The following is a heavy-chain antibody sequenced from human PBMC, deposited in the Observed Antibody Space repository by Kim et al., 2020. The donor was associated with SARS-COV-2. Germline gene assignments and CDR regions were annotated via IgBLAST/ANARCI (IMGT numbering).Heavy chain of an antibody. CDR2: ISYSGST. V-gene: IGHV4-4*02. J-gene: IGHJ5*02. CDR3: ARLWSRYSGWFDP. CDR1: GGSVSSTNW. D-gene: IGHD2-21*01. Sequence: SETLSLTCAVFGGSVSSTNWWTWVRQPPGKGLEWIGQISYSGSTNYNPSLKSRVTISVDTSYNYFSLRLTSVTAADTAVYYCARLWSRYSGWFDPWGQGTLVTVSS.